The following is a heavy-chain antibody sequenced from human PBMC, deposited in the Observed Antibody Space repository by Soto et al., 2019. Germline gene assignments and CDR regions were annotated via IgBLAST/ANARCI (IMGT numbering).Heavy chain of an antibody. CDR1: GFTFSNYA. D-gene: IGHD3-10*01. Sequence: EVQLLESGGGLVQPGGSLRLSCAASGFTFSNYAMSWVRQAPGNGLEWVSAISGSGGSTYYADSVKGRFTISRDNSNITLYLQMNSLRAEDTAVYYGAKAPRVHYYDSASSPYWGQGTLVTVSS. V-gene: IGHV3-23*01. CDR3: AKAPRVHYYDSASSPY. J-gene: IGHJ4*02. CDR2: ISGSGGST.